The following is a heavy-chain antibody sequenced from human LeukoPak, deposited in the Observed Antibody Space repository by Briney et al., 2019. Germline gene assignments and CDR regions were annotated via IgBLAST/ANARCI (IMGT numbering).Heavy chain of an antibody. CDR1: GYTFTSYY. CDR2: INPSGGST. Sequence: GASVNVSCKPSGYTFTSYYMHWVRQAPGQGLEWMGIINPSGGSTSYAQKFQGRVTMTRDMSTSTVYMELSSLRSEDTAVYYCARAGVDYLAGGYWFDPWGQGTLVTVSS. D-gene: IGHD2-8*02. V-gene: IGHV1-46*01. CDR3: ARAGVDYLAGGYWFDP. J-gene: IGHJ5*02.